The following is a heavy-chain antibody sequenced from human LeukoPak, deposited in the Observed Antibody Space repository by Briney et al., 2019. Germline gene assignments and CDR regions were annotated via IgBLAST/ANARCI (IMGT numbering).Heavy chain of an antibody. D-gene: IGHD2-2*02. CDR2: ISGSGTNT. Sequence: GGSLRLSCAPSGFTFSNYAMSWVRQTPGKGLERVSSISGSGTNTYYEDSVKGRFTISRDKSSDMVYLQMDGLRPEDTALYYCAKGGDSTCYSGSHYWGQGALVTVSS. V-gene: IGHV3-23*05. CDR1: GFTFSNYA. CDR3: AKGGDSTCYSGSHY. J-gene: IGHJ4*02.